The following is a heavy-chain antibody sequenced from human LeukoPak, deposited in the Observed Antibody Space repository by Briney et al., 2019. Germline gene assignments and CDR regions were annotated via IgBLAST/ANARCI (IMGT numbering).Heavy chain of an antibody. V-gene: IGHV5-51*01. Sequence: GESLKISCKGSGYTFTTYWIGWVRQMPGKGLEWMGIIQPGDSNIKYSPSFQGQVTISVDKSINTAYLQWSSLKASDTAMYYCVRQSTSWHSHDPWGQGTLVTVSS. CDR1: GYTFTTYW. J-gene: IGHJ5*02. D-gene: IGHD1-14*01. CDR3: VRQSTSWHSHDP. CDR2: IQPGDSNI.